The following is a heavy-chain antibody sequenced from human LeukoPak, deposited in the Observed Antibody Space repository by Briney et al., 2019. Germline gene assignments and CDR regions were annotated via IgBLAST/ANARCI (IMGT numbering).Heavy chain of an antibody. D-gene: IGHD6-19*01. CDR3: ARELAVVSSVDP. J-gene: IGHJ5*02. CDR2: ISGRDGST. V-gene: IGHV3-23*01. Sequence: GGSLRLSCAASGFSFSNYAMSWVRQAPGKGLEWVSAISGRDGSTYYAGSVKGRFTISRDNSKNTLYLQMNSLRAEDTAVYYCARELAVVSSVDPWGQGTLVTVSS. CDR1: GFSFSNYA.